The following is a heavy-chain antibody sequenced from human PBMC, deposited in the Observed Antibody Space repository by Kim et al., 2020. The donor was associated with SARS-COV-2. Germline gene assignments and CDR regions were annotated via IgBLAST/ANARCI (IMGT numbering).Heavy chain of an antibody. Sequence: GGSLRLSCTASGFSVTSTYMSWVRQAPGKGLEWGSVINGDGLAYYSDSVKGRFIISRDNSKNTLLLQMNSIRVEDTAFFFCAIDEGYPNGRGEWGHGTTV. CDR1: GFSVTSTY. V-gene: IGHV3-66*01. D-gene: IGHD2-15*01. CDR3: AIDEGYPNGRGE. CDR2: INGDGLA. J-gene: IGHJ6*02.